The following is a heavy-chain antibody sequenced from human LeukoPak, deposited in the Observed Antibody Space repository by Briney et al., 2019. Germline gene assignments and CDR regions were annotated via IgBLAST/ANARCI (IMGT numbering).Heavy chain of an antibody. V-gene: IGHV4-34*01. J-gene: IGHJ5*02. CDR2: INHSGST. CDR3: ARGVVSSLFDP. CDR1: GGSFSGYY. Sequence: SETLSLTCAVYGGSFSGYYWSWIRQPPGKGLEWIGEINHSGSTNYNPSLKSRVTISVDTSKNQFSLKLSSVTAADTAVYYCARGVVSSLFDPWGQGTLVTVPS. D-gene: IGHD6-6*01.